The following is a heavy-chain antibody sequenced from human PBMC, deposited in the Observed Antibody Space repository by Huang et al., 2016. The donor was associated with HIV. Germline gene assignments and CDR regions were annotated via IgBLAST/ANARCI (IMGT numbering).Heavy chain of an antibody. Sequence: EVQFVESGGGLVKPGRSLRLSCTASGFTFGNYGMSWFRQAPGKGREWVGCIRSKDYSETTEYAASVKGRFTISRDDSKSIAYLQMNSLKPEDTAVYYYTRDSVYPNYYDGSGFYFDYWGQGTLVTVSS. V-gene: IGHV3-49*05. CDR3: TRDSVYPNYYDGSGFYFDY. J-gene: IGHJ4*02. CDR1: GFTFGNYG. CDR2: IRSKDYSETT. D-gene: IGHD3-22*01.